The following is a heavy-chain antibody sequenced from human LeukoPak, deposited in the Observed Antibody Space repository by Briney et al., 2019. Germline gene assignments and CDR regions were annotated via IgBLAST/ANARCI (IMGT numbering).Heavy chain of an antibody. CDR1: GFTFSSYA. D-gene: IGHD1-26*01. CDR3: AKDKRGSYFDY. CDR2: ISGSGGST. V-gene: IGHV3-23*01. J-gene: IGHJ4*02. Sequence: GGSLRLSCAASGFTFSSYAMSWVRQAPGGGLWWVSAISGSGGSTYYADSVKGRFTISRDNSKNTLYLQMNSLRAEDTAVYYCAKDKRGSYFDYWGQGTLVTVSS.